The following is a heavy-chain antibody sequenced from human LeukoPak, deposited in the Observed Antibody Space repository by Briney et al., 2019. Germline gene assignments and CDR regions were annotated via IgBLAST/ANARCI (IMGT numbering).Heavy chain of an antibody. CDR3: ARGRTGYQLLPTKKDYSYYYMDV. CDR1: GGSFSGYY. Sequence: SETLSLTCAVYGGSFSGYYWSWIRQPPGKGLEWIGEINHSGSTNYNPSLKSRVTMSVDTSKNQFSLKLSSVTAADTAVYYCARGRTGYQLLPTKKDYSYYYMDVWDKGTTVTVSS. J-gene: IGHJ6*03. CDR2: INHSGST. D-gene: IGHD2-2*01. V-gene: IGHV4-34*01.